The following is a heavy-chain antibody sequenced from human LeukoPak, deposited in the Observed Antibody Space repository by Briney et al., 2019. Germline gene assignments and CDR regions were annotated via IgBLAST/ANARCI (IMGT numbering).Heavy chain of an antibody. V-gene: IGHV3-23*01. D-gene: IGHD2-2*01. Sequence: GGSLRLSCAAPGFTFSSYAMSWVRQAPGKGLEWVSAISGSGGSTYYADSVKGRFTISRDNSKNTLYLQMNSLRAEDTAVYYCAKDAPVNIVVVPAANSWGQGTLVTVSS. J-gene: IGHJ4*02. CDR2: ISGSGGST. CDR3: AKDAPVNIVVVPAANS. CDR1: GFTFSSYA.